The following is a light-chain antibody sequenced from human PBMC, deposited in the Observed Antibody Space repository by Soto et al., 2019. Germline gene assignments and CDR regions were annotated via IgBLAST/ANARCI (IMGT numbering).Light chain of an antibody. Sequence: QSALTQPPSASGSPGQSVTISCTGTSSDIGGYNYVSWYQQHPGKAPKLMIYEVTKRPSRVPDRFSGSKSGNTASLTVSGLQAEDEADYYCCSSAGSNNGVFGTGTKLTVL. V-gene: IGLV2-8*01. CDR1: SSDIGGYNY. CDR3: CSSAGSNNGV. J-gene: IGLJ1*01. CDR2: EVT.